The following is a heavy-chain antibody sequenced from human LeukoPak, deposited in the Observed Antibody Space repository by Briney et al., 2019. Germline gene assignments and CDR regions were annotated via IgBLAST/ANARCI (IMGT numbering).Heavy chain of an antibody. CDR2: IYYSGST. V-gene: IGHV4-59*01. CDR3: ARVYGAGYDFRGAFDI. J-gene: IGHJ3*02. D-gene: IGHD5-12*01. CDR1: GGSISSYY. Sequence: PSETLSLTCTVSGGSISSYYWSWIRQPPGKGLEWIGYIYYSGSTNYNPSLKSRVTKSVDTSKNQFSLKLSSVTAADTAVYYCARVYGAGYDFRGAFDIWGQGTMVTVSS.